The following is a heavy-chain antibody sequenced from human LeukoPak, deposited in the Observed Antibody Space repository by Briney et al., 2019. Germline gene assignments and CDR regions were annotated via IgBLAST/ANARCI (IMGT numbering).Heavy chain of an antibody. V-gene: IGHV3-30*18. J-gene: IGHJ6*02. CDR2: IPYDGSNK. CDR1: GFTFSSYG. Sequence: GGSLRLSCAASGFTFSSYGMHWVRQAPGKGLEWVAVIPYDGSNKYYADSVKGRFTISRDNSKNTLYLQMNSLRAEDTAVYYCAKVEQQLDYYYYGMDVWGQGTTVTVPS. D-gene: IGHD6-13*01. CDR3: AKVEQQLDYYYYGMDV.